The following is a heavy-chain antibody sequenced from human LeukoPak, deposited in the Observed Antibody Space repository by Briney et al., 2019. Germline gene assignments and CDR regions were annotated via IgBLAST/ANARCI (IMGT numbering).Heavy chain of an antibody. CDR2: INHSGST. Sequence: SETLSLTCAVYGGSFSGYYWNWIRQPPGKGLEWIGEINHSGSTTYNPSLKSRVTISVDTSKNQFSLKLSSVTAADTAVYYCARGRDVYGLNDYWGQGTLVTVSS. CDR3: ARGRDVYGLNDY. D-gene: IGHD5-24*01. CDR1: GGSFSGYY. J-gene: IGHJ4*02. V-gene: IGHV4-34*01.